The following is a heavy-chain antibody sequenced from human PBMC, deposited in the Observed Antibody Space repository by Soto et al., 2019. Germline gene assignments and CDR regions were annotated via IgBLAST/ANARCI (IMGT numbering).Heavy chain of an antibody. V-gene: IGHV4-31*03. CDR1: GGSISSGGYY. CDR3: ARLSNPWGNSVMDY. D-gene: IGHD3-16*01. J-gene: IGHJ4*02. CDR2: IYYSGST. Sequence: PSETLSLTCTVSGGSISSGGYYWSWIRQHPGKGLEWIGYIYYSGSTYYNPSLKSRVTISVDTSKNQFSLKLSSVTAADTAVYYCARLSNPWGNSVMDYWGQGTLVTSP.